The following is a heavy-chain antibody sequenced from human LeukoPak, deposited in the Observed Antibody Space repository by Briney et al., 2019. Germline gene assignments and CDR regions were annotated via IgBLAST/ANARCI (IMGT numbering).Heavy chain of an antibody. CDR2: IRTDGSST. J-gene: IGHJ4*02. Sequence: PGGSLRLSCAAYGFTFSSSWMHWVRQAPGKGLVWVSHIRTDGSSTTYADSVRGRSTISRDNAGNTVYLQMNGLRAEDTAVYYCARDRPNYYGSDGHYYRRNGDYWGQGTLVTVSS. D-gene: IGHD3-10*01. V-gene: IGHV3-74*01. CDR3: ARDRPNYYGSDGHYYRRNGDY. CDR1: GFTFSSSW.